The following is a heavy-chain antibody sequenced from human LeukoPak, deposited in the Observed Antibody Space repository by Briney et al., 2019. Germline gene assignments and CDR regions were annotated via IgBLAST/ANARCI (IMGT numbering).Heavy chain of an antibody. V-gene: IGHV1-2*02. Sequence: ASVKVSCKASGYTFTGYYMHWVRQAPGQGLEWMGWINPNSGGTNYAQKLQGRVTMTRDTSISTAYMELSRLRSDDTAVYYCARIVREATNPKNLLARWFDPWGQGTLVTVSS. CDR1: GYTFTGYY. CDR2: INPNSGGT. CDR3: ARIVREATNPKNLLARWFDP. J-gene: IGHJ5*02. D-gene: IGHD5-12*01.